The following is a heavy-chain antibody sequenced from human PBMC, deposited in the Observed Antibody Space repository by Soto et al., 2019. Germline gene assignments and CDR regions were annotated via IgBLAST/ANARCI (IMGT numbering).Heavy chain of an antibody. J-gene: IGHJ6*02. CDR3: ARGAVDRYSYYYAMDV. CDR2: ISYDGSNK. CDR1: GFTFSSYA. Sequence: PGGSLRLSCAASGFTFSSYAMHWVRQAPGKGLEWVAVISYDGSNKYYADSVKGRFTISRDNSKNTLYLQMNSLRAEDTAVYYCARGAVDRYSYYYAMDVWGQGTTVTVSS. V-gene: IGHV3-30-3*01. D-gene: IGHD6-19*01.